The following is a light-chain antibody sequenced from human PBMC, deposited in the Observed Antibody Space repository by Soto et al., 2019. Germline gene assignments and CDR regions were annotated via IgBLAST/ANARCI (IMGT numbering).Light chain of an antibody. V-gene: IGKV3-20*01. CDR1: QSISSNY. CDR2: GSS. J-gene: IGKJ3*01. Sequence: EIVLTQSPGTLSLSPGERATLSCWASQSISSNYLAWYQQKTGQPPRLLISGSSIRATGIPKRFSGSASGTNFTLTISSLEPEDFAVFYCQQYGSSPFTFGPGTKVDIK. CDR3: QQYGSSPFT.